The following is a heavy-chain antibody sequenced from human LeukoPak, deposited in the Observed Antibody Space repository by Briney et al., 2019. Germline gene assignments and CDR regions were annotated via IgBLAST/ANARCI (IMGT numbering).Heavy chain of an antibody. V-gene: IGHV4-61*02. J-gene: IGHJ4*02. CDR2: IYTSGST. CDR1: GGSISSGSYY. CDR3: AREGYCSSTSCYQFDY. D-gene: IGHD2-2*01. Sequence: SETLSLTCTVSGGSISSGSYYWSWIRQPAGKGLEWIGRIYTSGSTNYHPSLKSRVTISVDTSKNQFSLKLSSVTAADTAVYYCAREGYCSSTSCYQFDYWGQGTLVTVSS.